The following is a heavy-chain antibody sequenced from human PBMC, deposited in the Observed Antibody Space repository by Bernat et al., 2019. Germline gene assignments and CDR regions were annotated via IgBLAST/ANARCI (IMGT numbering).Heavy chain of an antibody. CDR3: ARGTSTSAPYMDV. CDR2: ISGSGRGM. CDR1: GFTFKNHA. J-gene: IGHJ6*03. V-gene: IGHV3-23*04. Sequence: EVQLVESGGGLVQPGGSLRLSCAASGFTFKNHAMTWVRQAPGKGLEWVSSISGSGRGMYYADSVKGRVTISRDNAKNSLYLQMNSLRAEDTAVYYCARGTSTSAPYMDVWGKGTTVTVSS.